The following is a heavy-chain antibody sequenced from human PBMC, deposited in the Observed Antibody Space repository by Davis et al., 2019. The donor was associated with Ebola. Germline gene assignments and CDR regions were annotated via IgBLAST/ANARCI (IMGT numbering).Heavy chain of an antibody. V-gene: IGHV3-30*02. Sequence: PGGSLRLSCAASGFTFSSYGMHWVRQAPGKGLEWVAFIRYDGSNKYYADSVKGRFTISRDNSKNTLYLQMNSLRAEDTAVYYCAKDGRYSSSWYDYWGQGTLVTVSS. CDR3: AKDGRYSSSWYDY. J-gene: IGHJ4*02. D-gene: IGHD6-13*01. CDR1: GFTFSSYG. CDR2: IRYDGSNK.